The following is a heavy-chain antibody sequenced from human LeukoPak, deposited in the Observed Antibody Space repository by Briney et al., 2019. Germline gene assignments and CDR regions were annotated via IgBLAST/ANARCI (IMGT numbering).Heavy chain of an antibody. J-gene: IGHJ4*02. CDR3: ARHRSSWLIDY. V-gene: IGHV3-23*01. CDR1: GFTFNTYA. D-gene: IGHD6-6*01. Sequence: GGSLRLSCAASGFTFNTYAMSWVRQAPWEGLQWVSGISDSGGNTYSAASVRGRFTISKDNSKNTLYLQMNSLRAEDTAVYYCARHRSSWLIDYWGQGTLVTVSS. CDR2: ISDSGGNT.